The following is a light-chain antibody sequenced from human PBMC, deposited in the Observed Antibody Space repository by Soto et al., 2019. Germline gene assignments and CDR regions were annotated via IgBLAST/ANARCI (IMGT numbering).Light chain of an antibody. CDR2: KTS. Sequence: DIQMTQSPSTLSASVGDRVTITCRASQSFDSWLAWYQQKPGKAPNLLIYKTSNLESGVPSRFSGSGSGTEFSLTISSLQPDDFATYYCQQYKSFSLTFGGGTRVEVK. J-gene: IGKJ4*01. CDR1: QSFDSW. V-gene: IGKV1-5*03. CDR3: QQYKSFSLT.